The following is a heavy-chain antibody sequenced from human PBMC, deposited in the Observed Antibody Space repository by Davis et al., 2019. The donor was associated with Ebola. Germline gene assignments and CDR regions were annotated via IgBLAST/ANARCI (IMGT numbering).Heavy chain of an antibody. V-gene: IGHV5-10-1*01. D-gene: IGHD1-26*01. J-gene: IGHJ3*02. CDR3: ARQRGLGLPFGAFDI. CDR2: IDPSDSYT. Sequence: GESLKISCKGPGYSFTSYWISWVRQMPGKGLEWMGRIDPSDSYTNYSPSLQGHVTISADKSISTAYLQWSSLKASDTAMYYCARQRGLGLPFGAFDIWGQGTMVTVSS. CDR1: GYSFTSYW.